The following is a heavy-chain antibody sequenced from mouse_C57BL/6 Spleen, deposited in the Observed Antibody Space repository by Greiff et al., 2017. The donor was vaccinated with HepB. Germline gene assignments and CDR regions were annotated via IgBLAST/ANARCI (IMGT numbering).Heavy chain of an antibody. CDR2: INPSSGYT. D-gene: IGHD2-1*01. CDR3: ARWAGNYYWYFDV. CDR1: GYTFTSYW. Sequence: QVHVKQSGAELAKPGASVKLSCKASGYTFTSYWMHWVKQRPGQGLEWIGYINPSSGYTKYNQKFKDKATLTADKSSSTAYMQLSSLTYEDSAVYYCARWAGNYYWYFDVWGTGTTVTVSS. V-gene: IGHV1-7*01. J-gene: IGHJ1*03.